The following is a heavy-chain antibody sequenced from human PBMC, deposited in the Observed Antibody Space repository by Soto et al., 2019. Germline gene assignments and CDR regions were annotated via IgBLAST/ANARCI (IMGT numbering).Heavy chain of an antibody. D-gene: IGHD3-16*02. Sequence: GSLRLSCAASGFTFSSYSMSGVRQAPGKGLEWVSAISGSGGSTYYADSVKGRFTISRDNSKNTLYLQMNSLRAEDTAVYYCAKMGAITFGGVIVFDYWGQGTLVTVSS. CDR1: GFTFSSYS. CDR3: AKMGAITFGGVIVFDY. V-gene: IGHV3-23*01. J-gene: IGHJ4*02. CDR2: ISGSGGST.